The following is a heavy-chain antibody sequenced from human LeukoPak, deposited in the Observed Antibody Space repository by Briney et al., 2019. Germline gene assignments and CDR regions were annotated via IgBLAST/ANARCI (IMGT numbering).Heavy chain of an antibody. J-gene: IGHJ6*03. CDR2: IRYDGSNK. CDR3: AKVPYDFWSGYRLGDYYMDV. D-gene: IGHD3-3*01. Sequence: GGSLRLSCAASGFTFSSYGMHWVRQAPGKGLEWVAFIRYDGSNKYYADSVKGRFTISRDNSKNTLYLQMNSPRAEDTAVYYCAKVPYDFWSGYRLGDYYMDVWGKGTTVTVSS. V-gene: IGHV3-30*02. CDR1: GFTFSSYG.